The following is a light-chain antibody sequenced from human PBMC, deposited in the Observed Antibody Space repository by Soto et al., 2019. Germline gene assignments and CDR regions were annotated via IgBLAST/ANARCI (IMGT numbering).Light chain of an antibody. CDR1: QSLVYSDGNTY. J-gene: IGKJ1*01. Sequence: DVVMTQSPLSLPVTLGQPASISCRSSQSLVYSDGNTYLNWFQQRPGQSPRRLIYKVSNRDSGVPDRFSGSGSGTDFTLKISRVEAEDVGVSYCMQGTHWPWTFGHGTKVDIK. CDR2: KVS. CDR3: MQGTHWPWT. V-gene: IGKV2-30*01.